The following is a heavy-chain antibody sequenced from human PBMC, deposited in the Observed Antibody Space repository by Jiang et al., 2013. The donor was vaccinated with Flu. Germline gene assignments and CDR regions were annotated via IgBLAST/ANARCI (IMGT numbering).Heavy chain of an antibody. Sequence: PGSSVKVSCKASGDTYNNYALMWVRQAPGLGLEWMGEIVPMFGTKYYAKKFQGRVTFTADAFTSTAYMELSGLRHEDSALYYCARNGSDNSGYYHSWGQGTLITVST. D-gene: IGHD3-3*01. CDR3: ARNGSDNSGYYHS. CDR2: IVPMFGTK. J-gene: IGHJ4*02. CDR1: GDTYNNYA. V-gene: IGHV1-69*01.